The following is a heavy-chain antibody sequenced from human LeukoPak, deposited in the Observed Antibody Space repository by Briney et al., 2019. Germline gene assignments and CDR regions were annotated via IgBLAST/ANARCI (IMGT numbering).Heavy chain of an antibody. CDR2: IIPIFGTP. D-gene: IGHD1-1*01. J-gene: IGHJ4*02. V-gene: IGHV1-69*05. CDR1: GGTFSSYA. CDR3: ARTERGWQPYMQFDY. Sequence: ASVKVSCKASGGTFSSYAISWVRQAPGQGLEWMGGIIPIFGTPNYAQKFQGGVTITTDESTSTAYMELSSLRSEDTAVYYCARTERGWQPYMQFDYCGQGTLVTVSS.